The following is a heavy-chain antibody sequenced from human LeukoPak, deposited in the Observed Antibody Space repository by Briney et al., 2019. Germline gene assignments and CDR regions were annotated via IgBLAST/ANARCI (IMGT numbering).Heavy chain of an antibody. J-gene: IGHJ4*02. V-gene: IGHV4-39*02. D-gene: IGHD3-22*01. Sequence: SETLSLTCTVPRGSIISGNYHWGWIRQPPGKGLEWIGSIFYSGGTSYNPSLESRVTISVDTSKNQFSLGLSSVTAADTALYYCAREYYDSTGYHYAFDYWGQGTLVTVSS. CDR2: IFYSGGT. CDR1: RGSIISGNYH. CDR3: AREYYDSTGYHYAFDY.